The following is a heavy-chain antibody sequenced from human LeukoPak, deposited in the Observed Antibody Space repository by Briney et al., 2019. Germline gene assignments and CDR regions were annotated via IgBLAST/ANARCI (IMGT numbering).Heavy chain of an antibody. V-gene: IGHV3-30*18. J-gene: IGHJ4*02. CDR2: ISYDGSNK. Sequence: GGSLRLSCAASGFTFSSYGMHWVRQAPGKGLEWVAVISYDGSNKYYADSVKGRFTISRDNSKNTLYLQMSSLRAEDTAVYYCAKLVVDDYFDYWGQGTLVTVSS. CDR1: GFTFSSYG. D-gene: IGHD2-2*01. CDR3: AKLVVDDYFDY.